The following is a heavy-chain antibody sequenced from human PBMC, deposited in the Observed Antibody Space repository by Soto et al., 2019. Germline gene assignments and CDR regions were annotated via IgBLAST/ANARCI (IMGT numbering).Heavy chain of an antibody. CDR1: GGSISSYY. CDR3: ARAAAGTPGYFDY. CDR2: IYYSGST. J-gene: IGHJ4*02. V-gene: IGHV4-59*01. D-gene: IGHD6-13*01. Sequence: PSETLSFTCTVSGGSISSYYWSWIRQPPGKGLEWIGYIYYSGSTNYNPSLKSRVTISVDTSKNQFSLKLSSVTAADTAVYYCARAAAGTPGYFDYWGQGTLVTVSS.